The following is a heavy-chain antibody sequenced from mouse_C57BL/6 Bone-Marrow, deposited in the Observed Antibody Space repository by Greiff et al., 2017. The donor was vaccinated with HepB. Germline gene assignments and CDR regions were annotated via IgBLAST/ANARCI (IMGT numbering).Heavy chain of an antibody. Sequence: QVQLKESGAELARPGASVKLSCKASGYTFTSYGISWVKQRTGQGLEWIGEIYPRSGNTYYTEKFKGKATLTADKSSSTAYMELRSLTSEDAAVYLGARMGACYSNYVGYAMDYWGQGTSVTVSS. D-gene: IGHD2-5*01. V-gene: IGHV1-81*01. J-gene: IGHJ4*01. CDR1: GYTFTSYG. CDR3: ARMGACYSNYVGYAMDY. CDR2: IYPRSGNT.